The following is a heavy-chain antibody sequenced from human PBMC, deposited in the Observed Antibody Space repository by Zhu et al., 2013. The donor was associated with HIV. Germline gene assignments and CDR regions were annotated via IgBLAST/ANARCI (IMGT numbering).Heavy chain of an antibody. CDR2: INPNSGVT. D-gene: IGHD3-10*01. Sequence: QVQLVQSGADVKKPGASVKVSCKASGYTFSDYYMHWVRQAPGQGLEWVGWINPNSGVTNYAQKFQGRVTMTRDTSINTAYLELSRLRSDDTAVYFCAKXHQSSVFRGVKFDYWGQGTLVAVSS. V-gene: IGHV1-2*02. J-gene: IGHJ4*02. CDR1: GYTFSDYY. CDR3: AKXHQSSVFRGVKFDY.